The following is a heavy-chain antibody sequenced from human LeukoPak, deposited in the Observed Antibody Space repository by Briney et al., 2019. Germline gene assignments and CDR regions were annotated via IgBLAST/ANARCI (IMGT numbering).Heavy chain of an antibody. CDR2: IYYTGNT. Sequence: SETLSLTCTVSGGSISSSIYYWGWIRQPPGKGLEWIGTIYYTGNTQYNPSLKSRVTISVDTSKNQFSLKLTSMTAADTAVYYCASRWGYTPNWFDPWGQGTLVTVSS. D-gene: IGHD5-18*01. V-gene: IGHV4-39*01. CDR1: GGSISSSIYY. J-gene: IGHJ5*02. CDR3: ASRWGYTPNWFDP.